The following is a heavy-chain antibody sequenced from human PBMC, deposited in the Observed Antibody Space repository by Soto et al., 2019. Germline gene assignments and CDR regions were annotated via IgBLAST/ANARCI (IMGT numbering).Heavy chain of an antibody. CDR2: IWYDGSNK. V-gene: IGHV3-33*01. CDR3: EREDNASVGWLFGDY. J-gene: IGHJ4*02. D-gene: IGHD3-10*02. CDR1: GFTFSSYS. Sequence: PAGSLGLSCASSGFTFSSYSMHWVRQAPGKGLEWVAVIWYDGSNKYYADSVKGRFTIYRDNSKNTLYLQMNSLRAEDTAVYYREREDNASVGWLFGDYWGQGTLVTVSS.